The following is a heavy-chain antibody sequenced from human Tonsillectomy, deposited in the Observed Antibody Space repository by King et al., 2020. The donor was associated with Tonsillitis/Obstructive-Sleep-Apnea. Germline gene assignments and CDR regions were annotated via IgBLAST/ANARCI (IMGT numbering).Heavy chain of an antibody. CDR1: GFTVSNDY. Sequence: EVQLVESGGGLIQPGGSLRLSCVVSGFTVSNDYMSWVRQAPGKGLEWVSVIYGGGSTYYADSVKGRFTISRDESKNTVYLHMNSLRVEDAAVYYCASGYCSGGSCPHYYYMDVWGKGTTVIVS. CDR2: IYGGGST. D-gene: IGHD2-15*01. CDR3: ASGYCSGGSCPHYYYMDV. V-gene: IGHV3-53*01. J-gene: IGHJ6*03.